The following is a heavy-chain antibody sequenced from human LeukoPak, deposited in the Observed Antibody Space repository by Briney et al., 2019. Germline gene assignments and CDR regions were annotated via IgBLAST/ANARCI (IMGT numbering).Heavy chain of an antibody. CDR1: GFTFSSYS. V-gene: IGHV3-21*01. CDR2: ISSSTSYI. D-gene: IGHD3-10*01. Sequence: GGSLRLSCAASGFTFSSYSMNWVRQAPGKGLEWVSSISSSTSYIYYADSVKGRFTISRDNAKNSLYLQMNSLRAEDTAIYFCARVGYYGSGSYQLPYYYYGMDVLGQWTTVTVSS. CDR3: ARVGYYGSGSYQLPYYYYGMDV. J-gene: IGHJ6*02.